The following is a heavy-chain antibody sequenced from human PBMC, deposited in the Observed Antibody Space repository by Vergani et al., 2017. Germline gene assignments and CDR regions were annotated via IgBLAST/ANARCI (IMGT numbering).Heavy chain of an antibody. V-gene: IGHV4-39*01. CDR3: ARQFWGGGGYRFDH. J-gene: IGHJ4*02. Sequence: QLQLQESGPGLLKPSETLSLTCSVSGTSISGSSDYWGWIRQPPGKGLEWIGSIFYTGTSYYNPSLESRATNSVDTSKNQSSLKRKSVTAADTAVYYCARQFWGGGGYRFDHWGQGTLVTVSS. CDR1: GTSISGSSDY. D-gene: IGHD5-18*01. CDR2: IFYTGTS.